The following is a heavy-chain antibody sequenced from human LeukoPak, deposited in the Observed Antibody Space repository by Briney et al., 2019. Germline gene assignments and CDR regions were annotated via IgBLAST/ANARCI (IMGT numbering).Heavy chain of an antibody. Sequence: SETLSLTCTVSGASISSSGFYWSWIRQHPGKGLEWIGYIYDSGSTYYNPSLKSPFTISVDMSKNQFSLRLSSVTAADTAVYYCARGDSSSPLTFNYWGQGTLVTVSS. D-gene: IGHD6-6*01. V-gene: IGHV4-31*01. CDR1: GASISSSGFY. CDR2: IYDSGST. J-gene: IGHJ4*02. CDR3: ARGDSSSPLTFNY.